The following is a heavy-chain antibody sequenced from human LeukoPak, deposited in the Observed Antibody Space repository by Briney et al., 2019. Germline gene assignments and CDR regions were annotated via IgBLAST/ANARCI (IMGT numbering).Heavy chain of an antibody. CDR3: ARVAEAAAFDS. CDR2: IYSGGAT. D-gene: IGHD6-13*01. V-gene: IGHV3-53*01. J-gene: IGHJ4*02. CDR1: GFSVTTNY. Sequence: GGSLRLSCAASGFSVTTNYMNWVRQAPGKGLEWVSVIYSGGATYHADSVKGRFTTSRDNSKNTVHLQMNSLKPEDTAVYYCARVAEAAAFDSWGQGTLVTVSS.